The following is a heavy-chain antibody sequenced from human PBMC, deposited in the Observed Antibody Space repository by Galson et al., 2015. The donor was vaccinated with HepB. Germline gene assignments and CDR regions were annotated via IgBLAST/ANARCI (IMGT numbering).Heavy chain of an antibody. CDR3: ASWRFDSSGYYYFFDD. V-gene: IGHV1-24*01. D-gene: IGHD3-22*01. CDR2: FDPERGET. CDR1: GNTLSELS. J-gene: IGHJ4*02. Sequence: SVKVSCKVSGNTLSELSVNWVRQDPGKGLEWLGGFDPERGETLYALELQDRITMTEDTSTDTAYMELSALRSEDTAVYYCASWRFDSSGYYYFFDDWGQGTLVTVSS.